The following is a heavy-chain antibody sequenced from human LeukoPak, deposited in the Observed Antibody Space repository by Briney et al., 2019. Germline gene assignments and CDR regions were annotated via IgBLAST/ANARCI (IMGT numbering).Heavy chain of an antibody. Sequence: GGSLRLSCAASGFTFSSYGMRWVRQAPGKGLEWVAVIWYDGSNKYYADSVKGRFTISRDNSKNTLYLQMNSLRAEATAVYYCARVGSAMTQYFQPWGQGTLVTVSS. CDR3: ARVGSAMTQYFQP. J-gene: IGHJ1*01. V-gene: IGHV3-33*01. CDR2: IWYDGSNK. CDR1: GFTFSSYG. D-gene: IGHD2-21*02.